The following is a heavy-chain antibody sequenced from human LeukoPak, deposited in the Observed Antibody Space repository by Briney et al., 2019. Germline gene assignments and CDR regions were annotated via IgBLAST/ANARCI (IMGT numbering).Heavy chain of an antibody. CDR3: ARLKFWELYTSYYFDY. Sequence: SETLSLTCTVSGGSISGYYWSWIRQPPGKGLEWIGYIYYSGSTNYNTSLKSRVTISVDTSKNQFSLKLSSVTAADTAVYYCARLKFWELYTSYYFDYWGQGTLVTVSS. J-gene: IGHJ4*02. CDR1: GGSISGYY. V-gene: IGHV4-59*08. CDR2: IYYSGST. D-gene: IGHD1-26*01.